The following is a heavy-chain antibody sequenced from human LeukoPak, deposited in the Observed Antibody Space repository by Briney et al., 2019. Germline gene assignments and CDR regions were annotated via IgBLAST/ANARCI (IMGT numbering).Heavy chain of an antibody. V-gene: IGHV1-2*02. Sequence: ASVKVSCKASGCTFTGYYIHWVRQAPGQGLEWMGWINPNSGGTNYAQKFQGRVTMTRDTSISTAYMELSRLNSDDTAVYYCARGVTGIYYYYYMDVWGTGTTVTVSS. CDR2: INPNSGGT. D-gene: IGHD3-10*01. J-gene: IGHJ6*03. CDR1: GCTFTGYY. CDR3: ARGVTGIYYYYYMDV.